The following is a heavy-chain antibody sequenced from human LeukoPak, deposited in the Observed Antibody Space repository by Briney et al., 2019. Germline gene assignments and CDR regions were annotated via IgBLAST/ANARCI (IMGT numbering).Heavy chain of an antibody. J-gene: IGHJ3*02. CDR1: GFRFDDYA. CDR3: TKRARMGIAAAGDGFHI. CDR2: ISWDSAAI. D-gene: IGHD6-13*01. Sequence: GGSLRLSCAASGFRFDDYAMLWVRQAPGKGLEGVSGISWDSAAIGYADSVRGRFTLSRDNAKNSLFLQMSSLRVEDTALYYCTKRARMGIAAAGDGFHIWGQGTMVTVSS. V-gene: IGHV3-9*01.